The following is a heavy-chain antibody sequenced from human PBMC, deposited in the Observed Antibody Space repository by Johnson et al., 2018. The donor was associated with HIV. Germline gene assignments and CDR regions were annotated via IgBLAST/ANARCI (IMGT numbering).Heavy chain of an antibody. D-gene: IGHD6-19*01. CDR2: ISYDGTNK. Sequence: QVQLVESGGGVVQPGMSLRLSCAASGFTFSSYAMHWVRQAPGKGLEWVALISYDGTNKYYADSVKGRFTISRDNSKNTLYLQMNSLRAEDTAVYYCAKGGSAVAVAFDIWGQGTMVTVSS. V-gene: IGHV3-30-3*01. J-gene: IGHJ3*02. CDR1: GFTFSSYA. CDR3: AKGGSAVAVAFDI.